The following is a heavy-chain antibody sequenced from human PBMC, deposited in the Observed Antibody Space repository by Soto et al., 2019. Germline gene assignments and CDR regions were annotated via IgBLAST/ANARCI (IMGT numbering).Heavy chain of an antibody. CDR2: INAGNGNT. V-gene: IGHV1-3*01. CDR1: GYTFTSYA. J-gene: IGHJ5*02. D-gene: IGHD1-1*01. Sequence: QVQLVQSGAEVKKPGASVKVSCKASGYTFTSYAMHWVRQAPGQRLEWMGWINAGNGNTKYSQKFQGRVTITRDTSASTAYMELSSLRSEDTAVYYCASGSINWNPAYNWFDPWGQGTLVTVSS. CDR3: ASGSINWNPAYNWFDP.